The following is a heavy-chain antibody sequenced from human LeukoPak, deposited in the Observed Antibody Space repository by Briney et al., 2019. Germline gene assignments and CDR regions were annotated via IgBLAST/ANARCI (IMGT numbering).Heavy chain of an antibody. CDR2: IRYDGSNK. D-gene: IGHD1-26*01. CDR1: GFTFSSYG. CDR3: AKDGKSFSQYYYYMDV. J-gene: IGHJ6*03. Sequence: PGGSLRLSCAASGFTFSSYGMHWVRQAPGKGLEWVAFIRYDGSNKYYADSVKGRFTISRDNSKNTLYLQMNSLRAEDTAVYYCAKDGKSFSQYYYYMDVWGKGTTVTISS. V-gene: IGHV3-30*02.